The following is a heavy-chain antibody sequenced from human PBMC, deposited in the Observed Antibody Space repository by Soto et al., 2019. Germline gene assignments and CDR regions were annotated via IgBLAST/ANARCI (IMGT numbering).Heavy chain of an antibody. CDR3: AKDSRRLYCSSTSCYNWFDP. CDR2: INGGGDSE. J-gene: IGHJ5*02. V-gene: IGHV3-23*01. CDR1: GFTFRSSP. D-gene: IGHD2-2*01. Sequence: GGSLRLSCAVSGFTFRSSPMSWVRRAPGKGLEWVSGINGGGDSEYYADSVQGRFTIARDNSKNSLHLQMNSLRAEDTAVYYCAKDSRRLYCSSTSCYNWFDPWGQGTLVTVSS.